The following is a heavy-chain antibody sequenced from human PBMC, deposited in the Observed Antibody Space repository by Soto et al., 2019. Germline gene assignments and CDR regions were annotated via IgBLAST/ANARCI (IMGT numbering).Heavy chain of an antibody. V-gene: IGHV3-21*01. Sequence: GESLNLSCAASGFTFSSSSMNWVRQAPGKGLEWVSSISSSSIYIYYADSVKGRFTISRDNAKNSLYLQMNSLRAEDTAVYYCARIHSEYCGGDCYSGWFDPWGQGTLVTVSS. CDR2: ISSSSIYI. J-gene: IGHJ5*02. D-gene: IGHD2-21*02. CDR3: ARIHSEYCGGDCYSGWFDP. CDR1: GFTFSSSS.